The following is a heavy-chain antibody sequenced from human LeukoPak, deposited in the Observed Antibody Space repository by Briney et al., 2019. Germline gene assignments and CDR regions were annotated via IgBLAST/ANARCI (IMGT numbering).Heavy chain of an antibody. J-gene: IGHJ5*02. Sequence: PSETLSLTCAVYGGSFSGYYWSWIRQPPGKGLEWIGEINHSGSTNYNPSLKSRVTISVDTSKNQFSLKLSSVTAADTAGYYCARRPRRSYYDSSGRNWFDPWGQGTLVTVSS. CDR1: GGSFSGYY. V-gene: IGHV4-34*01. CDR3: ARRPRRSYYDSSGRNWFDP. D-gene: IGHD3-22*01. CDR2: INHSGST.